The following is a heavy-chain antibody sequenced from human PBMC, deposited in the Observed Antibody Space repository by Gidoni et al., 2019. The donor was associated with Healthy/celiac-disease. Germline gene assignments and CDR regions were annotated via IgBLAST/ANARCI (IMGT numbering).Heavy chain of an antibody. CDR3: ARDTSYYYDSSGYPRLPGY. D-gene: IGHD3-22*01. CDR1: GFTFRSYA. J-gene: IGHJ4*02. V-gene: IGHV3-30-3*01. Sequence: QVQLVESGGGVVQPGRSLRLSCAASGFTFRSYAIHWVRQAPGKGLEWVAVISYDGSNKYYADSVKGRFTISRDNSKNTLYLQMNSLRAEDTAVYYCARDTSYYYDSSGYPRLPGYWGQGTLVTVSS. CDR2: ISYDGSNK.